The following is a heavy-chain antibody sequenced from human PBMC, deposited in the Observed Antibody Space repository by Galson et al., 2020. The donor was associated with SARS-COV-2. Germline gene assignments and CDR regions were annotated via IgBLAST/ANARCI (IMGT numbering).Heavy chain of an antibody. CDR3: AKDIGDDYGDYGPDY. Sequence: SLRLSCAASGFTFSSYGMHWVRQAPGKGLEWVAVISYDGSNKYYADSVKGRFTISRDNSKNTLYLQMNSLRAEDTAVYYCAKDIGDDYGDYGPDYWGQGTLVTVSS. CDR2: ISYDGSNK. D-gene: IGHD4-17*01. V-gene: IGHV3-30*18. CDR1: GFTFSSYG. J-gene: IGHJ4*02.